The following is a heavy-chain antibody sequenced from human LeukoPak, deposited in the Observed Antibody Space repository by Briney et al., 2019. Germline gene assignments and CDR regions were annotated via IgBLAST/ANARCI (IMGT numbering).Heavy chain of an antibody. CDR2: INPSGGST. D-gene: IGHD3-10*01. Sequence: ASVQVSCKASGCTFTSYYMHWVRQAPGQGLEWMGIINPSGGSTSYAQKFQGRVTMTRDTSTSTVYMELSSLRSEDTAVYYCAVHHITMVRGVISFWGQGTLVTVSS. CDR1: GCTFTSYY. V-gene: IGHV1-46*01. CDR3: AVHHITMVRGVISF. J-gene: IGHJ4*02.